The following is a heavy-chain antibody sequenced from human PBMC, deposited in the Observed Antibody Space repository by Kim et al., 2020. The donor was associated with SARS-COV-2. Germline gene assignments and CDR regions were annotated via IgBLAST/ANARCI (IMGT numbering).Heavy chain of an antibody. CDR1: GFTFSRSW. V-gene: IGHV3-7*01. CDR3: VKALGSRPEGY. CDR2: IKNDGNEK. J-gene: IGHJ4*02. Sequence: GGSLRLSCAASGFTFSRSWMNWVRQTPGKGLEWVANIKNDGNEKNYVDSVKGLFTISRDNSENSVYLQMNSLRAEDTAVYYCVKALGSRPEGYWGQGTLVTVSS. D-gene: IGHD2-2*01.